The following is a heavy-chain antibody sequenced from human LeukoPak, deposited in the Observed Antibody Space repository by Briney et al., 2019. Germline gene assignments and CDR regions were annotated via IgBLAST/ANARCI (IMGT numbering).Heavy chain of an antibody. Sequence: GGSLTLSCAASGFTFSSYSMNWVRQAPGEGLECISSISGSSSYIYYADSVKGRFTISRDNAKNSLYLQMKSLRAEDTAVYYCARSPSYSYGCDYYYYGLDVWGQGTTVTVSS. V-gene: IGHV3-21*01. CDR1: GFTFSSYS. CDR2: ISGSSSYI. CDR3: ARSPSYSYGCDYYYYGLDV. J-gene: IGHJ6*02. D-gene: IGHD5-18*01.